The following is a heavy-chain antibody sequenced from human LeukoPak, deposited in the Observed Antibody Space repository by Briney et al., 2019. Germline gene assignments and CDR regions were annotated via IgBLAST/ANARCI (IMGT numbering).Heavy chain of an antibody. D-gene: IGHD5-18*01. V-gene: IGHV3-48*02. CDR3: ARAVSGYIYGYGY. J-gene: IGHJ4*02. CDR2: ISSGSSTI. Sequence: GGSLRLSCVASGFTFSNYNINWVRQAPGKGLEWLSYISSGSSTIHYADSVKGRFTISRDNAKNSLYLQMNSLRDEDTAVYYCARAVSGYIYGYGYWGQGTLVTVSS. CDR1: GFTFSNYN.